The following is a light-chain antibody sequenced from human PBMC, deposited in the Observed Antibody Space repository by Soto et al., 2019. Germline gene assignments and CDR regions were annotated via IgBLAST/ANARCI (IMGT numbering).Light chain of an antibody. V-gene: IGKV3-20*01. CDR1: QSLTSNY. CDR3: QQYVTSPLT. Sequence: EIVLTQSPATLSLSPGERATLSCRASQSLTSNYLAWYQQIPGQAPRLLIYGATIRATGIPDRFSGSGSGTDFTLTISRLEPEDFAVYYCQQYVTSPLTFGGGTKVDIK. CDR2: GAT. J-gene: IGKJ4*01.